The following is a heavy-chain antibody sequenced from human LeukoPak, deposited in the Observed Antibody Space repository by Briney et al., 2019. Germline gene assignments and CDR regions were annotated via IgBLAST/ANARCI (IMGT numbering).Heavy chain of an antibody. J-gene: IGHJ3*02. Sequence: SETLSLTCTVSGGSVSSYYWSWIRRPPGRGLEWIAYLSHSGSSDSNPSLTSRVTTLVDTSKNQFSLKLSSVTAADTAVYYCATYSTGFDIWGQGTVVTVSS. CDR3: ATYSTGFDI. D-gene: IGHD6-19*01. CDR2: LSHSGSS. CDR1: GGSVSSYY. V-gene: IGHV4-59*02.